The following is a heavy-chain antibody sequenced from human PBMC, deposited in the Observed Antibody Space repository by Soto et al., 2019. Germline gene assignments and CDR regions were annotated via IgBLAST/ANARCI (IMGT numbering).Heavy chain of an antibody. V-gene: IGHV3-7*01. CDR2: IKQDGSEK. J-gene: IGHJ4*02. D-gene: IGHD3-10*01. CDR3: ARGHVLLWCGESAQYYFDY. CDR1: GFTFSSYW. Sequence: PGGSLRLSCAASGFTFSSYWMSWVRQVPGKGLEWVANIKQDGSEKYYVDSVKGRFTISRDNAKNSLYLQMNSLRAEDTAVYYCARGHVLLWCGESAQYYFDYWGQGSLVTVS.